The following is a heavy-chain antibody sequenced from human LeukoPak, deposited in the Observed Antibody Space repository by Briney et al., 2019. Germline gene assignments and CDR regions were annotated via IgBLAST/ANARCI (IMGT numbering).Heavy chain of an antibody. D-gene: IGHD3-10*01. Sequence: PSETLSLTCTVSGGSISSYYWSWIRQPPGKGLEWIGYIYYSGSTNYNPSLKSRVTISVDTSKNQFSLKLSSVTAADTAVYYCASLRGLGYYFDYWGQGTLVTVSS. CDR1: GGSISSYY. V-gene: IGHV4-59*01. CDR2: IYYSGST. J-gene: IGHJ4*02. CDR3: ASLRGLGYYFDY.